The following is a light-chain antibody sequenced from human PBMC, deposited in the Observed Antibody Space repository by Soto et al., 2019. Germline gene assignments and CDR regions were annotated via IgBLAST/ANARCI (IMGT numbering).Light chain of an antibody. Sequence: IRLTQSPSFLSASVGDRVTITCRASQGISSYLAWYQQKPGKAPKLLIYAASTLQSGVPSRFSGSGSGTEFTLTISSLQPEAFATYYCQQLNSYPLTLGGGTKVDIK. CDR1: QGISSY. V-gene: IGKV1-9*01. CDR2: AAS. CDR3: QQLNSYPLT. J-gene: IGKJ4*01.